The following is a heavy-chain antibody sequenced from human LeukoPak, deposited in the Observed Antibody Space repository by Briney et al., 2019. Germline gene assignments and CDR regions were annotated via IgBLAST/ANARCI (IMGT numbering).Heavy chain of an antibody. V-gene: IGHV3-7*01. CDR3: ARDFPYYYDTSGYHFDY. D-gene: IGHD3-22*01. CDR1: GFTFSIYW. J-gene: IGHJ4*02. Sequence: GGSLRLSCAASGFTFSIYWMSWVRQAPGKGLEWLANIKRDGSEKNYVDSVKGRFTISRDNAKNSLYLQMDSLRAEDTAVYYCARDFPYYYDTSGYHFDYWGQGTLVTVSS. CDR2: IKRDGSEK.